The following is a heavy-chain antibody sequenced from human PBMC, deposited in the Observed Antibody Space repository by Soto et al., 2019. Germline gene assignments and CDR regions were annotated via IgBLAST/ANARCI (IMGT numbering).Heavy chain of an antibody. D-gene: IGHD4-4*01. CDR2: ISGSGGST. V-gene: IGHV3-23*01. Sequence: GGSLRLSCAASGFTFSSYAMSWVRQAPGKGLEWVSAISGSGGSTYYADSVKGRFTISRDNSKNTLYLQMNSLRAEDTAVYYCAKGSPTSTVTTHPPDYWGQGTLVTVSS. J-gene: IGHJ4*02. CDR1: GFTFSSYA. CDR3: AKGSPTSTVTTHPPDY.